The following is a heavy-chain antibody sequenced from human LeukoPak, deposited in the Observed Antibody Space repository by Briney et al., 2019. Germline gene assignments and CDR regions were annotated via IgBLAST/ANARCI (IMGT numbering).Heavy chain of an antibody. CDR2: IRKDGGAK. Sequence: QSGGSLRLSCAASGFPFSTYWMAGVRQAPGKGLDWVANIRKDGGAKFYAASVKGRFIISRDNAKNSLYLQMNNLRDEDTAVYYCASSHDSSGNDWGQGTLVTV. V-gene: IGHV3-7*01. CDR1: GFPFSTYW. J-gene: IGHJ4*02. CDR3: ASSHDSSGND. D-gene: IGHD3-22*01.